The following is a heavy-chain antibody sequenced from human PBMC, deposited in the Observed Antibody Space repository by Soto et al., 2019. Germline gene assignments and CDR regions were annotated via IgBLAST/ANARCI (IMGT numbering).Heavy chain of an antibody. J-gene: IGHJ5*02. D-gene: IGHD1-26*01. CDR2: INPHGGST. CDR3: ARSSGGNFGIIIEGTNWFAP. V-gene: IGHV1-46*01. CDR1: RDTFTSYY. Sequence: ASVKVSCKASRDTFTSYYINWVRQAPGQGLECMGVINPHGGSTAYAQKFKGRVTLTRDTSASTVYMEVSSLTSEDTAMYYCARSSGGNFGIIIEGTNWFAPWGQGTLVTVSS.